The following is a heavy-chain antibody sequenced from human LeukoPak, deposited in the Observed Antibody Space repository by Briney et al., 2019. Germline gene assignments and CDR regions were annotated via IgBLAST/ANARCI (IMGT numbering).Heavy chain of an antibody. V-gene: IGHV3-7*01. J-gene: IGHJ4*02. D-gene: IGHD3-22*01. CDR2: IKGDGSEK. CDR1: GFTFSSYW. CDR3: ARSYDSNGALIYAVDY. Sequence: GGSLRLSCAASGFTFSSYWMTWVRQAPGKGLEWVGNIKGDGSEKYYVDSVKGRFTISRDNAKNSLYLQMNSLRAEDTAVYYCARSYDSNGALIYAVDYWGQGTLVTVSS.